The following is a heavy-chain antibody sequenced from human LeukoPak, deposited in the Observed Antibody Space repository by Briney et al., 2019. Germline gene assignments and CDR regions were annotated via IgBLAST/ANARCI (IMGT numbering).Heavy chain of an antibody. J-gene: IGHJ5*02. Sequence: GGSLRLSCAASGFTFSDYYMSWIRQAPGKGLEWVSYISSSGSTIYYADSVKGRFTISRDNAKNSLYLQMNSLRAEDTAVYYCARRRTDGYNYWFDPWGQGTLVTVYS. CDR1: GFTFSDYY. V-gene: IGHV3-11*01. CDR3: ARRRTDGYNYWFDP. CDR2: ISSSGSTI. D-gene: IGHD5-24*01.